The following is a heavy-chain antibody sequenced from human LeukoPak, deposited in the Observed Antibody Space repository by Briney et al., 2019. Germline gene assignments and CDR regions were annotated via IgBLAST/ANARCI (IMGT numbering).Heavy chain of an antibody. CDR2: IYYSGST. CDR3: ARGTLVLRYRNWFDP. J-gene: IGHJ5*02. V-gene: IGHV4-31*03. CDR1: GGSISSGGYY. Sequence: PSETLSLTCTVSGGSISSGGYYWSWIRQHPGKGLEWIGYIYYSGSTYYNPSLKSRVTISVDTSKNQFSLKLSSVTAADTAVYYCARGTLVLRYRNWFDPWGQGTLVTVSS. D-gene: IGHD3-9*01.